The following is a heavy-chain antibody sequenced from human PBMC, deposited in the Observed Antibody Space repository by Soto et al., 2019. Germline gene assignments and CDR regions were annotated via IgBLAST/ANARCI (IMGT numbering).Heavy chain of an antibody. D-gene: IGHD1-26*01. CDR2: IYTSGST. CDR1: CGSIISYY. J-gene: IGHJ3*02. V-gene: IGHV4-4*07. Sequence: SETLSLTCTFSCGSIISYYWSWIRQPAGKGLEWIGRIYTSGSTNYNPSLKSRVTMSVDTSKNQFSLKLSSVTAADTAVYYCARNSGSTQGAFDIWGQGTMVTVSS. CDR3: ARNSGSTQGAFDI.